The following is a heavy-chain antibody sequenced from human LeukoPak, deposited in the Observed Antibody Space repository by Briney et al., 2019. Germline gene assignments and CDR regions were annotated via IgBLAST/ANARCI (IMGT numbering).Heavy chain of an antibody. Sequence: GGSLRLSGAASGFTFSSYAMHWVRQAPGKGLEYVSAISSNGGSTYYANSVKGRFTISRDNAKNSLYLQMNSLRPEDTALYYCAKDKRSSSWSYFDYWGQGTLVTVSS. V-gene: IGHV3-64*01. CDR1: GFTFSSYA. J-gene: IGHJ4*02. CDR2: ISSNGGST. CDR3: AKDKRSSSWSYFDY. D-gene: IGHD6-13*01.